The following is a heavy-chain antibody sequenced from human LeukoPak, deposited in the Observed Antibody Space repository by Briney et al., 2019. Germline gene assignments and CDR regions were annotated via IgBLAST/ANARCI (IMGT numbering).Heavy chain of an antibody. CDR3: ARLGYSYSGSYYFPGRVSSDY. V-gene: IGHV4-34*01. D-gene: IGHD1-26*01. CDR1: GGSFSGYY. J-gene: IGHJ4*02. CDR2: INHSGST. Sequence: PSETLSLTCAVYGGSFSGYYWSWIRQPPGKGLEWIGEINHSGSTNYNPSLKSRVTISVDTSKNQFSLKLSSVTAADTAVYYCARLGYSYSGSYYFPGRVSSDYWGQGTLVTVSS.